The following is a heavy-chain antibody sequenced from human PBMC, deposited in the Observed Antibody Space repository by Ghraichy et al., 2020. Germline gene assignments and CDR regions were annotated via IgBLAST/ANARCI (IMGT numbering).Heavy chain of an antibody. D-gene: IGHD3-10*01. Sequence: LETLSLTCAVYGGSFSGYYWSWIRQPPGKGLEWIGEINHSGSTNYNPSLKSRVTISVDTSKNQFSLKLSSVTAADTAVYYCARGLWFGELLWHYWGQGTLVTVSS. CDR1: GGSFSGYY. CDR3: ARGLWFGELLWHY. CDR2: INHSGST. J-gene: IGHJ4*02. V-gene: IGHV4-34*01.